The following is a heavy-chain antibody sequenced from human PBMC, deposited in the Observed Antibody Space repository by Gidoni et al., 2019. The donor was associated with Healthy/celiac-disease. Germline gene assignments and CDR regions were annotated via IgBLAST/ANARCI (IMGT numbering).Heavy chain of an antibody. J-gene: IGHJ3*02. Sequence: QVQLQQSGLGLVTPSQTLSLTCAISGDSVSSNSAAWNWTRQSPSRGLVWLGRTCCRSKWDNDYAVSVKSRITINPDTSKNQFSLQRNSVTPEDTAVYYCARHDYGDAFDIWGQGTMVTVSS. CDR3: ARHDYGDAFDI. V-gene: IGHV6-1*01. CDR2: TCCRSKWDN. D-gene: IGHD4-17*01. CDR1: GDSVSSNSAA.